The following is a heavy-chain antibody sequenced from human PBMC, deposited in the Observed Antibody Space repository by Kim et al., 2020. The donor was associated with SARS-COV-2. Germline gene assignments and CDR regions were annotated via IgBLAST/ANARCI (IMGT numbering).Heavy chain of an antibody. J-gene: IGHJ4*02. D-gene: IGHD6-13*01. Sequence: SETLSLTCTVSGGSISSSSYYWGGIRQPPGKGLEWIGSIYYSGSTYYNPSLKSRVTISVDTSKNQFSLKLSSVTAADTAVYYCARGVYSSSSLDYWGQGTLVTVSS. CDR1: GGSISSSSYY. CDR3: ARGVYSSSSLDY. V-gene: IGHV4-39*01. CDR2: IYYSGST.